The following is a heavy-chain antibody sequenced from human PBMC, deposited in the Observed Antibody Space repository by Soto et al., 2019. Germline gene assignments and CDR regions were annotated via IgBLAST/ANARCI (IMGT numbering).Heavy chain of an antibody. J-gene: IGHJ4*02. V-gene: IGHV3-30-3*01. CDR2: ISYDGSDK. CDR1: GVTFSSYA. D-gene: IGHD3-22*01. CDR3: ARDYYKYYDSSGYYRSPAY. Sequence: PGWSLRLSCAASGVTFSSYAMHWVRQAPGKGLDWVALISYDGSDKDYADSVKGRFTISRDNSRNTLFLQMNSLRAEDTAVYYCARDYYKYYDSSGYYRSPAYWGQGTLVTVSS.